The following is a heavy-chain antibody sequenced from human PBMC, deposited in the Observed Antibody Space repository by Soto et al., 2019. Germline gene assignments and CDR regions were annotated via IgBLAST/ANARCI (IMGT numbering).Heavy chain of an antibody. V-gene: IGHV1-69*13. CDR2: IIPIFGTA. CDR3: ARDAARSYGFDY. J-gene: IGHJ4*02. Sequence: SVKVSCKASGGTFSSYAISWVRQAPGQGLEWMGGIIPIFGTANYAQKFQGRVTITADESTSTAYMKLSSLRSEDTAVYYCARDAARSYGFDYWGQGTLVTVSS. CDR1: GGTFSSYA. D-gene: IGHD1-26*01.